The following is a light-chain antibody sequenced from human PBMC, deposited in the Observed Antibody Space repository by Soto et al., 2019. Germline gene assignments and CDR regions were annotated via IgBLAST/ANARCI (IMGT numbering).Light chain of an antibody. CDR2: GAS. Sequence: EIVLTQSPGTLSLSPGERATLSCRTSQSVSSSYLAWYQQKPGQAPRLLIYGASSRATGIPDRFSGRGSGTDFTLTISRLEPEDFAVYYCQLYGSSLGAFGPGTKVDIK. CDR1: QSVSSSY. V-gene: IGKV3-20*01. J-gene: IGKJ3*01. CDR3: QLYGSSLGA.